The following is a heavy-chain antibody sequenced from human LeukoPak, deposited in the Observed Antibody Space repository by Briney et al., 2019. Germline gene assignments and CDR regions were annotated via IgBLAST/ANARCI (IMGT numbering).Heavy chain of an antibody. J-gene: IGHJ4*02. V-gene: IGHV3-21*01. Sequence: GGSLRLSCTASRVTFSGYTMNWVRQAPGKGLEWVSSISSRSSDIYYAASVKGRFTISRDNPKNTLYLQMNSLRAEDTAVYYCAREEGSTLDYWGQGTLVTVSS. CDR2: ISSRSSDI. CDR1: RVTFSGYT. D-gene: IGHD6-13*01. CDR3: AREEGSTLDY.